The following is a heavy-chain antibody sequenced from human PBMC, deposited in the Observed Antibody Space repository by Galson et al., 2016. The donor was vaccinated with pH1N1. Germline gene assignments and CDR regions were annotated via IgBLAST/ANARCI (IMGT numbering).Heavy chain of an antibody. D-gene: IGHD1-26*01. CDR3: AREPYYPYYLDY. CDR1: GFTFSNYW. Sequence: LRLSCAASGFTFSNYWMNWVRQVPGRGLVWVSRINTDGSRTRYADSVQGLVIISRDNARNTLYLQMNSLRAEDTAVYYSAREPYYPYYLDYWGQGTLVTVSS. V-gene: IGHV3-74*01. CDR2: INTDGSRT. J-gene: IGHJ4*02.